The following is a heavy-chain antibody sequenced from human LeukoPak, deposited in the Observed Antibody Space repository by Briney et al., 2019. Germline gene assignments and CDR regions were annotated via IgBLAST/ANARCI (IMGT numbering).Heavy chain of an antibody. CDR2: IYSAGGT. CDR1: GFTVSNNY. CDR3: ARTGVLTGYYDFDY. Sequence: GGSLRLSFPASGFTVSNNYMSWVRQAPGKGLEWVSVIYSAGGTYYADSVRGRFTISRDNSKNTLYLQMNSLRAEDTAVYYCARTGVLTGYYDFDYWGQGTLVTVSS. J-gene: IGHJ4*02. D-gene: IGHD3-9*01. V-gene: IGHV3-66*02.